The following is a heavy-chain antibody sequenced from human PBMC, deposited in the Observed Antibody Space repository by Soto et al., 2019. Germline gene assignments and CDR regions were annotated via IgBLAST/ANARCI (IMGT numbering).Heavy chain of an antibody. Sequence: ASVKVSCKASGYTFTSYGISWVRQAPGQGLEWMGWISAYNGDTNYAQKLQGRVTMTTDTSTSTAYMELRSLRSDDTAVYYCARAVEWLLRYYFDYWGQGTLVTVSS. J-gene: IGHJ4*02. CDR1: GYTFTSYG. CDR3: ARAVEWLLRYYFDY. D-gene: IGHD3-3*01. V-gene: IGHV1-18*04. CDR2: ISAYNGDT.